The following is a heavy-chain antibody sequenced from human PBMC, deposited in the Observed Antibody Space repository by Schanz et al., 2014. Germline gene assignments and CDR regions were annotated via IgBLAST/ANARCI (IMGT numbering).Heavy chain of an antibody. J-gene: IGHJ3*01. CDR2: VYMSAAST. D-gene: IGHD5-12*01. Sequence: EVQLVESGGGLIQPGGSLRLSCAVSGFTVSSNYMSWVRQAPGKGLEWVSTVYMSAASTRYADSVKGRFIISRDSYKNTLFLQTNSLRHEDTDLYFCARDEGRDGYNLAFDVWGQGTLVTVSS. CDR1: GFTVSSNY. CDR3: ARDEGRDGYNLAFDV. V-gene: IGHV3-53*01.